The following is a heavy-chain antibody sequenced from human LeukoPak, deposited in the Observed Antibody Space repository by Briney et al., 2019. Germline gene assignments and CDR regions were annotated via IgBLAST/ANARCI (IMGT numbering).Heavy chain of an antibody. D-gene: IGHD1-1*01. Sequence: SETLSLTCAVYGGSFSGYYWSWIRQPPGKGLEWIGEINHSGSTNYNPSLKSRVTISVDTSKNQFSLKLSSVIAADTAVYYCARAGRYNYNNWFDPWGQGTLVTVSS. CDR1: GGSFSGYY. CDR2: INHSGST. CDR3: ARAGRYNYNNWFDP. J-gene: IGHJ5*02. V-gene: IGHV4-34*01.